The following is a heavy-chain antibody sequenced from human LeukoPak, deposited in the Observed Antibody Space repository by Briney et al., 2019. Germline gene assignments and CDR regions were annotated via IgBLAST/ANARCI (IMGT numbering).Heavy chain of an antibody. Sequence: ESDPTLVKPTQTLTLTCAFSGFSLSTPGLGVGWIRQPPGKALEWLAIIYWNDDKRYSPSLESRLTITKDTSKNQVVLTTTNMDPVDTATYYCAHSRIVRIHFDLWGRGTLVTVSS. CDR3: AHSRIVRIHFDL. J-gene: IGHJ2*01. D-gene: IGHD1-26*01. CDR1: GFSLSTPGLG. CDR2: IYWNDDK. V-gene: IGHV2-5*01.